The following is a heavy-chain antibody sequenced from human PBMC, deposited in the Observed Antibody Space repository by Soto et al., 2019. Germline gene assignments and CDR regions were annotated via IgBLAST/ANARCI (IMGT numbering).Heavy chain of an antibody. Sequence: EVQLVESGGGLVKPGGSLRLSCAASGFTFSSYSMNWVRQAPGKGLEWVSSISSSSSYIYYADSVKGRFTISRDNAQNSLYLQMNSLRAEDTAVYYCARVNARYCSGGSCYWFDPWGQGTLVTVSS. CDR3: ARVNARYCSGGSCYWFDP. D-gene: IGHD2-15*01. V-gene: IGHV3-21*01. CDR1: GFTFSSYS. CDR2: ISSSSSYI. J-gene: IGHJ5*02.